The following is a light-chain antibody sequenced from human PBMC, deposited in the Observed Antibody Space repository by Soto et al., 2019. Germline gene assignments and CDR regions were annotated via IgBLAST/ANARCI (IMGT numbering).Light chain of an antibody. Sequence: EIVMTQSPATLSVSPVEIATLSCRASQSVRSNLAWYQQKPGQAPRLIMYGASTRATGIPARFSGSGSGTEFTLTISSLQSEDFAVYYCQQGNNWPLTFGGGTKVDIK. CDR1: QSVRSN. CDR2: GAS. V-gene: IGKV3-15*01. CDR3: QQGNNWPLT. J-gene: IGKJ4*01.